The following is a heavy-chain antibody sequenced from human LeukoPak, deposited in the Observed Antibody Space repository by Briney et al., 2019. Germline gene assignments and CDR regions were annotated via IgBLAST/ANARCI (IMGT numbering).Heavy chain of an antibody. J-gene: IGHJ3*02. Sequence: PSETLSLTCTVSGGSISSYYWSWVRQPPGKGLEWIGYIYYSGSTKYKPSLKSRVTISVDTSKNQFSLKLSSVTAADTAVYYCARGRFLDAFDIWGQGTMVTVSS. CDR1: GGSISSYY. V-gene: IGHV4-59*01. CDR2: IYYSGST. CDR3: ARGRFLDAFDI. D-gene: IGHD3-3*01.